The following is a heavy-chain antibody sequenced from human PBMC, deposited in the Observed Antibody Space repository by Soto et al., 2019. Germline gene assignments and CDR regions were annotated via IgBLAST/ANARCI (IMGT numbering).Heavy chain of an antibody. Sequence: SETLSLTCTVSGASISSNYWSWIRQPPGKGLEWIGYIYYSGSTYYNPSLKSRVTISVDTSKNQFSLKLSSVTAADTAVYYCARTNVDTAMVPFDYWGQGTLVTVSS. CDR3: ARTNVDTAMVPFDY. CDR2: IYYSGST. V-gene: IGHV4-59*06. CDR1: GASISSNY. D-gene: IGHD5-18*01. J-gene: IGHJ4*02.